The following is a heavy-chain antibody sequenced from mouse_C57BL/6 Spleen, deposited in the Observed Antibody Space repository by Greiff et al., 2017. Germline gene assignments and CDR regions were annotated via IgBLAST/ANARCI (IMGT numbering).Heavy chain of an antibody. CDR1: GFTFSSYA. D-gene: IGHD2-1*01. CDR3: ARHGNYSYAMDY. Sequence: EVKLVESGGGLVKPGGSLKLSCAASGFTFSSYAMSWVRQTPEKRLEWVATISDGGSYTYYPDNVKGRFTISRDNAKNNLYLQMSHLKSEDTAMYYCARHGNYSYAMDYWGQGTSVTVSS. CDR2: ISDGGSYT. V-gene: IGHV5-4*03. J-gene: IGHJ4*01.